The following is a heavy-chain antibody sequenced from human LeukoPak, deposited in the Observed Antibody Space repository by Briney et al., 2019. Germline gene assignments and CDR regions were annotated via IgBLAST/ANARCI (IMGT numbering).Heavy chain of an antibody. Sequence: GSSVKVSCKASGGTFSSYAISWVRQAPGQGLEWMGGIIPIFGTANYAQKFQGRVTMTEDTSTDTAYMELSSLRSEDTAVYYCATDVNYYDSSGYYNYWGQGTLVTVSS. CDR3: ATDVNYYDSSGYYNY. CDR2: IIPIFGTA. V-gene: IGHV1-69*06. CDR1: GGTFSSYA. D-gene: IGHD3-22*01. J-gene: IGHJ4*02.